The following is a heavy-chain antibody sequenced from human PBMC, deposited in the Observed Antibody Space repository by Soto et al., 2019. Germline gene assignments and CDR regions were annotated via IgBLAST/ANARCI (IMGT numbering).Heavy chain of an antibody. CDR3: ARGTLTVTAYNWFDP. CDR2: IIPIFGTA. J-gene: IGHJ5*02. Sequence: GASVKVSCKASGGTFSSYAISWVRQAPGQGLEWMGGIIPIFGTANYAQKFQGRVMITADKSTSTAYMELSSLRSEDTAVYYCARGTLTVTAYNWFDPWGQGTLVTVSS. CDR1: GGTFSSYA. D-gene: IGHD4-4*01. V-gene: IGHV1-69*06.